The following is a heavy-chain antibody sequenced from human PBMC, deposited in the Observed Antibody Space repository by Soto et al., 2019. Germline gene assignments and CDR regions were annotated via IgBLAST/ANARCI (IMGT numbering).Heavy chain of an antibody. CDR1: GYTFTSYA. J-gene: IGHJ4*02. Sequence: GASVKVSCKASGYTFTSYAMHWVRQAPGQRLEWMGWINAGNGNTKYSQKFQGRVTITRDTSASTAYMELSSLRSEDTAVYYCARDPPYCSGRSCYSPPWYQDYWGQGTLVTVSS. CDR2: INAGNGNT. D-gene: IGHD2-15*01. V-gene: IGHV1-3*01. CDR3: ARDPPYCSGRSCYSPPWYQDY.